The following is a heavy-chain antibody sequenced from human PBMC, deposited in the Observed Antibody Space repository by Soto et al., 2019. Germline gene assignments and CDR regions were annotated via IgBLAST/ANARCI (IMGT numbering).Heavy chain of an antibody. CDR2: IDPSDSYT. CDR1: GYSFTSYW. V-gene: IGHV5-10-1*01. CDR3: ARQVGYDILTGFYDWFDA. J-gene: IGHJ5*02. D-gene: IGHD3-9*01. Sequence: GESLKISCKGSGYSFTSYWISWVRQMPGKGLEWMGRIDPSDSYTNYSPSFQGHVTISADKSISTAYLQWSSLKASDTAMYYCARQVGYDILTGFYDWFDAWGQGTLVTVSS.